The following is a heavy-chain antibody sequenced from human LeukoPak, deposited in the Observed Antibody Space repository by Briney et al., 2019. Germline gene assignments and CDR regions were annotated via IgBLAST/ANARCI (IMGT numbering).Heavy chain of an antibody. CDR3: AKDAYYYGSGGGAFDI. J-gene: IGHJ3*02. V-gene: IGHV3-23*01. CDR1: GFNFTNYA. D-gene: IGHD3-10*01. Sequence: PGGSLRLSCAASGFNFTNYAMSWVRQATGRGLEWVSGISGSGGSTYYAASVKGRFTISRDNSKNTLFLQMNSLRAEDTAVYYCAKDAYYYGSGGGAFDIWGQGTMVTVSS. CDR2: ISGSGGST.